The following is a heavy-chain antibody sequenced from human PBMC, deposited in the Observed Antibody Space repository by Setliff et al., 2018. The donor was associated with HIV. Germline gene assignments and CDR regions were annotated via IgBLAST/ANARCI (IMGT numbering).Heavy chain of an antibody. CDR2: IYRTGST. Sequence: SETLSLTCTISLGSITSCAYHWVWIRQPPGKVLQWIGSIYRTGSTYYNPSLKSRVTISEDTSKNHLSLKLNSVTAADTAVYYCARGPDIPVLQFFTRVGVWGPGITVTVSS. V-gene: IGHV4-39*01. CDR1: LGSITSCAYH. J-gene: IGHJ6*02. D-gene: IGHD3-3*01. CDR3: ARGPDIPVLQFFTRVGV.